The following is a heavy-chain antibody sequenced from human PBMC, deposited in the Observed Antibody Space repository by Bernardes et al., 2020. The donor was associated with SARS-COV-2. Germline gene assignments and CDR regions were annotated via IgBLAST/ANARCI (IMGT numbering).Heavy chain of an antibody. J-gene: IGHJ4*02. D-gene: IGHD2-21*02. CDR1: GYTFTDYF. CDR2: INPNTGGT. Sequence: ASVKVSCKASGYTFTDYFIHWVRQAPGQRLEWMGWINPNTGGTNYVQKFQGRVTMTRDTSITTAYMELSWLGSDDTALYYCARTRTTISTTGIPVDYWGQGTLVTGSS. CDR3: ARTRTTISTTGIPVDY. V-gene: IGHV1-2*02.